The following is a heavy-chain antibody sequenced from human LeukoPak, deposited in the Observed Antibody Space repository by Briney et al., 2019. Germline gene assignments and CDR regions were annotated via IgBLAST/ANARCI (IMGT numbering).Heavy chain of an antibody. D-gene: IGHD6-19*01. CDR1: GYTFTGYY. Sequence: GASVKVSCKASGYTFTGYYMHWVRQAPGQGLEWMGWISTDNGNTNYAQKLQGRVTLTTDTSTSTAYMELRSLRSDDTAVYFCARVNIGGWYSLLGYWGQGTLVTVSS. CDR2: ISTDNGNT. J-gene: IGHJ4*02. V-gene: IGHV1-18*04. CDR3: ARVNIGGWYSLLGY.